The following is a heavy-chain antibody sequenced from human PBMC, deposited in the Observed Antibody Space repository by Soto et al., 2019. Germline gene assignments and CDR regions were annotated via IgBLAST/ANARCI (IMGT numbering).Heavy chain of an antibody. Sequence: QVQLQESGPGLVKPSQTLSLTCTVSGGSISSGGYYWSWIRQHPGKGLEWIGYIYYSGSTYYNPSLKGRVTISVDTSKNQFSLKLSSVTAADTAVYYCARERRVINTWFDPWGQGTLVTVSS. J-gene: IGHJ5*02. CDR3: ARERRVINTWFDP. CDR2: IYYSGST. D-gene: IGHD3-10*01. CDR1: GGSISSGGYY. V-gene: IGHV4-31*03.